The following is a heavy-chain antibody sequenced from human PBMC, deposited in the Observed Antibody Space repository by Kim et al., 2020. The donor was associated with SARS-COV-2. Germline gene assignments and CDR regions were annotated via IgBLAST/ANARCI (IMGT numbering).Heavy chain of an antibody. D-gene: IGHD3-22*01. V-gene: IGHV1-46*01. Sequence: TYAQKFQGRVTLTRDTSTSTVYMELSSLGSEDTAVYYCAGDRSGYYDYWGQGTLVTVSS. J-gene: IGHJ4*02. CDR3: AGDRSGYYDY.